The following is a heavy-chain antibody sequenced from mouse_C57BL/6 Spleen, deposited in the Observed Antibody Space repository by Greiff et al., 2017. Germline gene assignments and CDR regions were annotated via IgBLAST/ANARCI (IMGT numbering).Heavy chain of an antibody. Sequence: EVQLQESGPGMVKPSQSLSLTCTVTGYSITSGYDWHWIRHFPGNKLEWMGYISYSGSTNYNPSLKSRISITHDTSKNHFFLKLNSVTTEDTATYYWARGGNPPWFAYWGQGTLVTVSA. CDR2: ISYSGST. V-gene: IGHV3-1*01. CDR1: GYSITSGYD. J-gene: IGHJ3*01. CDR3: ARGGNPPWFAY.